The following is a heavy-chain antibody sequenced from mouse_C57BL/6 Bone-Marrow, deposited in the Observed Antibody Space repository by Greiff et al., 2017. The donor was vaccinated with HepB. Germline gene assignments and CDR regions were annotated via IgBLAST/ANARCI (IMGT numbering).Heavy chain of an antibody. CDR2: IDPETGGT. CDR1: GYTFTDYE. J-gene: IGHJ3*01. CDR3: TRRGLLLPFAY. Sequence: VQRQESGAELVRPGASVTLSCKASGYTFTDYEMHWVKQTPVHGLEWIGAIDPETGGTAYNQKFKGKAILTADKSSSTAYMELRSLTSEDSAVYYCTRRGLLLPFAYWGQGTLVTVSA. V-gene: IGHV1-15*01. D-gene: IGHD1-1*01.